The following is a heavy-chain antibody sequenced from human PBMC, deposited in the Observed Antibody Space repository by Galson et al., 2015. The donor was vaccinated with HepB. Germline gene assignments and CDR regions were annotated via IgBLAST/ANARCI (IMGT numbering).Heavy chain of an antibody. J-gene: IGHJ4*02. V-gene: IGHV3-7*01. CDR3: TRGQTTSEY. D-gene: IGHD4-11*01. CDR2: IKQDGSER. CDR1: GFTFRSYW. Sequence: SLRLSYAASGFTFRSYWMSWVRQAPGKGLEWVANIKQDGSERHYVDSVKGRFTISRDNARNSLYLQINSLRAEDTAVYYCTRGQTTSEYWGQGALVTVSS.